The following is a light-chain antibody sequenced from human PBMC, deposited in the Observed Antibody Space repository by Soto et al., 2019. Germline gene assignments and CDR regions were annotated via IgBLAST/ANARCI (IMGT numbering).Light chain of an antibody. CDR3: QSYDSSLSGSV. CDR1: SSNIGAGYD. Sequence: VLTQPPSVSGAPGQRVTISCTGSSSNIGAGYDVHWYQQLPGTAPKLLIYGNSNRPSGVPDRFSGSKSGTSASLAITGLQAEDEADYYCQSYDSSLSGSVFGGGTLLTVL. V-gene: IGLV1-40*01. J-gene: IGLJ3*02. CDR2: GNS.